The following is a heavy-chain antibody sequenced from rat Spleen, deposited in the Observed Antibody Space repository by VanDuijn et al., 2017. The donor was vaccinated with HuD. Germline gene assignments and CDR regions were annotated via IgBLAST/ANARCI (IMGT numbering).Heavy chain of an antibody. Sequence: EVQLQESGPGLVKPSQSLSLTCSVTGHSISSSYRWNWIRKFPGNKLEWMGYINSAGNTIYNPSLTGRISINRDTSKNQFFLQVDSLSAEDTATYYCAKSLPGYRYPYTRGYPYYVMDAWGQGASVTVSS. CDR2: INSAGNT. D-gene: IGHD1-4*01. J-gene: IGHJ4*01. CDR1: GHSISSSYR. CDR3: AKSLPGYRYPYTRGYPYYVMDA. V-gene: IGHV3-3*01.